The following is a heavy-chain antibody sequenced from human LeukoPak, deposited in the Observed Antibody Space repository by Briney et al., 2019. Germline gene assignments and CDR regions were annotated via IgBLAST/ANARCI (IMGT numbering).Heavy chain of an antibody. CDR1: EYSFTNYW. Sequence: GESLKISCKGSEYSFTNYWIGWVRQTPGKGLEWMGFIYPSDSDTTYSPSFQGQVTISADKSISTAYLQWSSLKASDTAMYYCARRGGYNYGYFDYWGQGTQVTVSS. D-gene: IGHD5-18*01. CDR3: ARRGGYNYGYFDY. J-gene: IGHJ4*02. V-gene: IGHV5-51*01. CDR2: IYPSDSDT.